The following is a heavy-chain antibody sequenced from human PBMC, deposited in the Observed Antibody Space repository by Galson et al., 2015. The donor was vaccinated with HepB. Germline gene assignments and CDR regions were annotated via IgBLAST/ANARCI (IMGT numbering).Heavy chain of an antibody. Sequence: SLRLSCAASGFTFSDYYMSWIRQAPGKGLEWVSYISSSSSCTNYADSVKGRFTISRDNAKNSLYLQMNSLRAEDTAVYYCARGVLSEAAAIVGDPWGQGTLVTVSS. D-gene: IGHD2-2*02. V-gene: IGHV3-11*06. CDR2: ISSSSSCT. CDR3: ARGVLSEAAAIVGDP. CDR1: GFTFSDYY. J-gene: IGHJ5*02.